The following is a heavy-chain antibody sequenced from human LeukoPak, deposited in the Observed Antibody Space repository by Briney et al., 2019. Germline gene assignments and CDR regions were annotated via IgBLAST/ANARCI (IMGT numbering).Heavy chain of an antibody. CDR1: DGAIGSSSYY. CDR2: ITHSGST. D-gene: IGHD5-18*01. V-gene: IGHV4-61*05. J-gene: IGHJ4*02. CDR3: ATVVDTAMIH. Sequence: PSETLSLTCTVSDGAIGSSSYYWGWIRQPPGKGLEWIGYITHSGSTNYNPSLKSRVTISLDTSKNQFSLKMSSVTAADTAMYYCATVVDTAMIHWGQGTLVTVFS.